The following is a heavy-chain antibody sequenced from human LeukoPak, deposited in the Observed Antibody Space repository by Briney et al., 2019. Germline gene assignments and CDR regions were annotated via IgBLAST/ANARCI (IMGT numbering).Heavy chain of an antibody. V-gene: IGHV4-61*02. Sequence: SETLSLTCTASGGSISSGSYYWSWIRQPAGKGLEWIGRIYTSGSTNYNPSLKSRVTISVDTSKNQFSLKLSSVTAADTAVYYCARGYDFWSGYFYYYYMDVWGKGTTVTVSS. CDR1: GGSISSGSYY. D-gene: IGHD3-3*01. CDR3: ARGYDFWSGYFYYYYMDV. CDR2: IYTSGST. J-gene: IGHJ6*03.